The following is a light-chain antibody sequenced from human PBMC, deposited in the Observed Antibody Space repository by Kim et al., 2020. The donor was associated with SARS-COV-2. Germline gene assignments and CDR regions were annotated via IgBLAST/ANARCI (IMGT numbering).Light chain of an antibody. J-gene: IGKJ3*01. CDR3: QQRSNL. Sequence: PGERATLSCRASQSVSSYLAWYQQKPGQAPRLLIYDASNRATGIPARFSGSGSGTDFTLTISSLEPEDFAVYYCQQRSNLFGPGTKVDIK. CDR2: DAS. CDR1: QSVSSY. V-gene: IGKV3-11*01.